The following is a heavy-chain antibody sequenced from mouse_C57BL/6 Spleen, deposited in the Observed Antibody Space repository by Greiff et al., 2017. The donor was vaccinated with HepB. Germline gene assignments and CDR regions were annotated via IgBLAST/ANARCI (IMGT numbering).Heavy chain of an antibody. CDR1: GYTFTSYW. CDR2: IDPSDSET. D-gene: IGHD2-4*01. V-gene: IGHV1-52*01. CDR3: AREDDYDGGFAY. J-gene: IGHJ3*01. Sequence: QVQLQPGAELVRPGSSVKLSCKASGYTFTSYWMHWVKQRPIQGLEWIGNIDPSDSETHYNQKFKDKATLTVDKSSSTAYMQLSSLTSEDAAVYYCAREDDYDGGFAYWGKGTLVTVSA.